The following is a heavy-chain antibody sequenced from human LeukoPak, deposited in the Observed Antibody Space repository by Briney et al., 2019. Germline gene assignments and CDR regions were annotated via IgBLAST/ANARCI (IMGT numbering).Heavy chain of an antibody. Sequence: SETLSLTCTVSGGSISSYYWSWIRQPPGKGLEWIGYIYYSGSTNYNPSLKSRVTISVDTSKNQFSLKLSSVTAADTAVYYCARDADSGSYGLPAAWGQGTLVTVSS. V-gene: IGHV4-59*01. CDR1: GGSISSYY. D-gene: IGHD1-26*01. J-gene: IGHJ5*02. CDR2: IYYSGST. CDR3: ARDADSGSYGLPAA.